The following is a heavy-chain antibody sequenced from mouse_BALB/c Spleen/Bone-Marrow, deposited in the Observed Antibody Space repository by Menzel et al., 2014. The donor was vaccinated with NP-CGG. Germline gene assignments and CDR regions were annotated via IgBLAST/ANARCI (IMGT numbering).Heavy chain of an antibody. J-gene: IGHJ3*01. CDR2: IDPANGNT. Sequence: VQLQQSGAELVKPGASVKLSCTASGFNIKDTYMHWVKQRPEQGLEWIGRIDPANGNTKYDPKFQGKATITADTSSNTAYLQLSSLTSEDSAVYYCAREDGNHVGFAYWGQGTLVTVSA. V-gene: IGHV14-3*02. D-gene: IGHD2-1*01. CDR3: AREDGNHVGFAY. CDR1: GFNIKDTY.